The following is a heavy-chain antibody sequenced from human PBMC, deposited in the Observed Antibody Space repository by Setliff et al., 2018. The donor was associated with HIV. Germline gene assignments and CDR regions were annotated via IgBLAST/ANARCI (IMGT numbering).Heavy chain of an antibody. CDR3: ARAMKTMVRGVMGY. V-gene: IGHV4-61*05. Sequence: PSETLSLTCTVSGGSITSSSYYWGWIRQPPGKGLEWIGYIYTSGSVNYNPSLNGRVTISVDTSKNQFSLKVNSVTAADTAVYYCARAMKTMVRGVMGYWGQGTLVTVSS. CDR1: GGSITSSSYY. CDR2: IYTSGSV. D-gene: IGHD3-10*01. J-gene: IGHJ4*02.